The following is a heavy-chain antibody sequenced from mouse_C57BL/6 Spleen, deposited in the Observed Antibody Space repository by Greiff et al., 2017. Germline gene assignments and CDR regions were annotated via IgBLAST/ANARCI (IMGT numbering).Heavy chain of an antibody. CDR2: IYPGSGNT. D-gene: IGHD1-1*01. Sequence: VQLQQSGAELVRPGASVKLSCKASGYTFTDYYINWVKQRPGQGLEWIARIYPGSGNTYYNEKFKGKATLTAEKSSSTAYMQLSSLTSEDSAVYFCASGRFITTVVAHYYAMDYWGQGTSVTVSS. J-gene: IGHJ4*01. CDR3: ASGRFITTVVAHYYAMDY. CDR1: GYTFTDYY. V-gene: IGHV1-76*01.